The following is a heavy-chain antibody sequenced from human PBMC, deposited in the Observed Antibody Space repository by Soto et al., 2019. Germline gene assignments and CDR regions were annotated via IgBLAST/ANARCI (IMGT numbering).Heavy chain of an antibody. CDR3: AKYTSNDYGDYWYFDL. Sequence: GGSLRLSCAASGFTFSSYAMSWVRQAPGKGLEWVSAISGSGGSTYYADSVKGRFTISRDNSKNTLYLQMNSLRAEDTAVYYCAKYTSNDYGDYWYFDLWGRVTPVTVYS. CDR2: ISGSGGST. D-gene: IGHD4-17*01. J-gene: IGHJ2*01. CDR1: GFTFSSYA. V-gene: IGHV3-23*01.